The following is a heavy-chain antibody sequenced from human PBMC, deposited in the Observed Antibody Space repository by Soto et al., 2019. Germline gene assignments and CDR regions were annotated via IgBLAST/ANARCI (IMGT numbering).Heavy chain of an antibody. D-gene: IGHD5-12*01. CDR2: IYPGDSDT. CDR1: GYSFTSYW. Sequence: GESLKISCKGSGYSFTSYWIGWVRQMPGKGLEWMGIIYPGDSDTRYSPSFQGQVTISADKSISTAYLQWSSLKASDTAMYYCARVGLDRVATILFWFDPWGQGTLVTVSS. J-gene: IGHJ5*02. CDR3: ARVGLDRVATILFWFDP. V-gene: IGHV5-51*01.